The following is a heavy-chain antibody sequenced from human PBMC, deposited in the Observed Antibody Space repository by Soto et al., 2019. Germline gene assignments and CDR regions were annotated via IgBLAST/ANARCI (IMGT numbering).Heavy chain of an antibody. CDR3: VRSLNTRYFFDY. CDR2: INPSGDTT. Sequence: QVQLVQSGAEVRKPGASVKVSCKASGYTFTSYYMHWIRQAPGQGLEWMGMINPSGDTTSYAQKFQDRXXMXRXXSTSTVYMELSSLKSEDTAVYYCVRSLNTRYFFDYWGQGTLVTVSS. D-gene: IGHD2-2*02. J-gene: IGHJ4*02. CDR1: GYTFTSYY. V-gene: IGHV1-46*03.